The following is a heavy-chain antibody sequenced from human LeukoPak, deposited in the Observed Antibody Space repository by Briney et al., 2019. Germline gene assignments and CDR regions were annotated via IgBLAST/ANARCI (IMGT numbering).Heavy chain of an antibody. CDR1: GFTFSSYA. D-gene: IGHD1-1*01. Sequence: QTGGSLRLSCAASGFTFSSYAMSWVRQAPGKGLEWVSVISGSGASTYYADSVKGRFTISRDNSKNTMYFQMNSLGVEDTAIYYCAKWGTTGTTSPLRSFDIWGQGTMVTVSS. V-gene: IGHV3-23*01. CDR3: AKWGTTGTTSPLRSFDI. J-gene: IGHJ3*02. CDR2: ISGSGAST.